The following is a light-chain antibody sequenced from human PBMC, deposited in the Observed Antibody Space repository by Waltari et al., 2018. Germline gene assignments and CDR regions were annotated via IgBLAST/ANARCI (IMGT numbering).Light chain of an antibody. CDR3: QQCDSSAYS. CDR2: GSS. V-gene: IGKV3-20*01. J-gene: IGKJ2*03. Sequence: EIVLTQSPGTLSLSPGERATLSCRASQSVSSNYLAWYQQKPGQAPRLLSYGSSSRATGIPDRFSGSGSGTDFTLTISRLEPEDFAVYYCQQCDSSAYSFGQGTKLEIK. CDR1: QSVSSNY.